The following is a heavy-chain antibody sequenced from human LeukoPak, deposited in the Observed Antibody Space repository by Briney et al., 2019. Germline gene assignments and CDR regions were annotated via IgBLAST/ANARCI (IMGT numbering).Heavy chain of an antibody. CDR1: GGSFSSYA. D-gene: IGHD6-6*01. CDR3: ARVNSRQQLVGPLGY. J-gene: IGHJ4*02. Sequence: SVKVSCKASGGSFSSYAISWVRQAPGQGLEWMGGIIPIFGTANFAQKFQGRVTITADESTSTAYMELSSLRSDDTAVYYCARVNSRQQLVGPLGYWGQGTLVTVPS. CDR2: IIPIFGTA. V-gene: IGHV1-69*13.